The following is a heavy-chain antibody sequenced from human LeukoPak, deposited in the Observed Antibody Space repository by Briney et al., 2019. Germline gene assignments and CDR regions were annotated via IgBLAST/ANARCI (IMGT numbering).Heavy chain of an antibody. CDR2: ISSSSSYI. CDR3: ARDRHCGGDCHLPYYFDY. J-gene: IGHJ4*02. V-gene: IGHV3-21*01. D-gene: IGHD2-21*02. CDR1: GFTFSSYS. Sequence: GGSLRLSCAASGFTFSSYSMNWVRQAPGKGLEWVSSISSSSSYIYYADSVKGRFTISRDNSKNTLYLQMNSLRPEDTAVYYCARDRHCGGDCHLPYYFDYWGQATLVTVSS.